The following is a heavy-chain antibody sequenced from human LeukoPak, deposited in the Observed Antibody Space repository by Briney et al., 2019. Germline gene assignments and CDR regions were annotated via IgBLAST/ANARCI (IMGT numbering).Heavy chain of an antibody. V-gene: IGHV1-8*01. D-gene: IGHD2-8*01. CDR2: MNPNSGNT. Sequence: ASVKVSCKASGYTFTSYDINWVRQATGQGLEWMGWMNPNSGNTGYAQKFRGRVTMTRNTSISTAYMELSSLRSEDTAVYYCARGSEDALNAFDIWGQGTMVTVSS. CDR3: ARGSEDALNAFDI. CDR1: GYTFTSYD. J-gene: IGHJ3*02.